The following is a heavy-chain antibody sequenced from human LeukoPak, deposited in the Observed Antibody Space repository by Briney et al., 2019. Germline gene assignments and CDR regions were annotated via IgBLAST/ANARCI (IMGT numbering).Heavy chain of an antibody. D-gene: IGHD6-19*01. CDR3: ARQTVAGSPFDY. Sequence: SETLCFTCAVSGYSFSSGYYWGWIRQPPRTGLEWGGTMYHSGSPYSNASLKSRVTISVDPSTNQLSLRLPSAPASDTAVYYCARQTVAGSPFDYWGQATLVTVS. CDR1: GYSFSSGYY. V-gene: IGHV4-38-2*01. CDR2: MYHSGSP. J-gene: IGHJ4*02.